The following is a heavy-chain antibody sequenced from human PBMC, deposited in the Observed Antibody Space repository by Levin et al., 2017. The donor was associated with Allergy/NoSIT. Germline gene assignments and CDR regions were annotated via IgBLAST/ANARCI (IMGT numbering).Heavy chain of an antibody. J-gene: IGHJ4*02. V-gene: IGHV3-64*01. CDR1: GFTFSSYA. CDR3: ARGVIQLWPYYFDY. Sequence: GASVKVSCAASGFTFSSYAMHWVRQAPGKGLEYVSAISSNGGSTYYANSVNGRFTISRDNSKNTLYLQMGSLRAEDMAVYYCARGVIQLWPYYFDYWGQGTLVTVSS. CDR2: ISSNGGST. D-gene: IGHD5-18*01.